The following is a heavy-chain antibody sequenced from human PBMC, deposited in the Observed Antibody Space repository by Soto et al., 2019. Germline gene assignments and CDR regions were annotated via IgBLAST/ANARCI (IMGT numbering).Heavy chain of an antibody. Sequence: SETISITCRVSGGSICSGDYYWNWIRQPPGKGLEWIGHIYYSGSTYYNSSLKSRVTISLDTSKNQFSLKLSSVTPTSHYYYNYGMDVWGQGTTVTVSS. CDR1: GGSICSGDYY. CDR3: GMDV. J-gene: IGHJ6*02. CDR2: IYYSGST. V-gene: IGHV4-30-4*02.